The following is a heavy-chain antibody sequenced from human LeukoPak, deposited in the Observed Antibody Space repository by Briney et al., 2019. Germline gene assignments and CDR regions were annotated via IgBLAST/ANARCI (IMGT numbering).Heavy chain of an antibody. V-gene: IGHV3-23*01. CDR1: GFTFNSYA. J-gene: IGHJ3*02. Sequence: PGGSLRLSCATSGFTFNSYAMSWVRQAAGKGLEWVSVISGSGGTTYYADSVKGGFTISRENSKNTLYLQMNSLRAEETAVYYCAKDXQQWPVDAFDIWGQGTMVTVSS. CDR2: ISGSGGTT. CDR3: AKDXQQWPVDAFDI. D-gene: IGHD6-19*01.